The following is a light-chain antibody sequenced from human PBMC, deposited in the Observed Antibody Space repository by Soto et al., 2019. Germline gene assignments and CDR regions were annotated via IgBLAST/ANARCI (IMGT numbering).Light chain of an antibody. CDR1: QSLLYSSNNKNY. J-gene: IGKJ5*01. CDR3: QQYGGSPIT. Sequence: DIVMTQSPDSLTVSLGERATINCKSSQSLLYSSNNKNYLAWYQQKPGQPPKLLIYWASTRESGVPDRFSGSGSGTDFTLTISRLEPDDFAVYYCQQYGGSPITFGQGTRLEVK. CDR2: WAS. V-gene: IGKV4-1*01.